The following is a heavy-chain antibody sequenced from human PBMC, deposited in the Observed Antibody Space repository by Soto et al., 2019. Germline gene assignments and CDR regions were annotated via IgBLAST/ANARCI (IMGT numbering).Heavy chain of an antibody. CDR1: GGSISSSSYS. CDR2: IYYSGST. Sequence: PSETLSLTCSVSGGSISSSSYSWGWIRQPPGKGLEWIGTIYYSGSTHYNPFLEGRVAISADTPNNQLSLRLSSVTAADTAVYYCGRQPGHCGSTTCFGYYSVDVWGQGTTVTV. V-gene: IGHV4-39*01. D-gene: IGHD2-2*01. J-gene: IGHJ6*02. CDR3: GRQPGHCGSTTCFGYYSVDV.